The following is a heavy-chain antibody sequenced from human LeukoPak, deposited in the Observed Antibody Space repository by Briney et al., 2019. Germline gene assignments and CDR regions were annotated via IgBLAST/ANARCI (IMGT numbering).Heavy chain of an antibody. CDR3: ARGYDGMDV. CDR2: INPKTGDT. V-gene: IGHV1-2*02. Sequence: ASVKVSCKASGYTFTVQYLYWARKTPGKGLEWMGWINPKTGDTDSAQSFRGRVTMTRDTSASTVYMEVSRLTSDDTAVYHCARGYDGMDVWGQRTTVTVSS. D-gene: IGHD2-2*01. J-gene: IGHJ6*02. CDR1: GYTFTVQY.